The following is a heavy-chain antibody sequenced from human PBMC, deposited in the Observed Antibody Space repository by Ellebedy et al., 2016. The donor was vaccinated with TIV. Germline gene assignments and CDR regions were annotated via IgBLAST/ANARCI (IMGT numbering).Heavy chain of an antibody. J-gene: IGHJ4*02. D-gene: IGHD3-10*01. V-gene: IGHV4-39*01. CDR2: IYYSGST. CDR1: GGSIRSSNYY. Sequence: MPGGSLRLSCIVSGGSIRSSNYYWGWIRQPPGKGLEWIGSIYYSGSTYYNPSLKSRVTISVDTSKNQFSLKLSSVTAADTAVYYCARQLLWYGIDYWGQGTLVTVSS. CDR3: ARQLLWYGIDY.